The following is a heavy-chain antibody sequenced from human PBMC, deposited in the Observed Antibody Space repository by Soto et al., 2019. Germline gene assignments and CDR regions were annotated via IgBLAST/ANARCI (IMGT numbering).Heavy chain of an antibody. CDR1: GFTFSSYA. V-gene: IGHV3-30-3*01. D-gene: IGHD3-16*01. CDR3: ARDWVHRSNFDL. CDR2: ISYDGSNK. Sequence: QVQLVESGGGEVQPGRSLRLSCTASGFTFSSYAMHWVRQAPGKGLEWVAFISYDGSNKYYGDSVKGRFTISRDNSENTLYLQTNSLRTEDTAVYYCARDWVHRSNFDLWGRGTLVTVSS. J-gene: IGHJ2*01.